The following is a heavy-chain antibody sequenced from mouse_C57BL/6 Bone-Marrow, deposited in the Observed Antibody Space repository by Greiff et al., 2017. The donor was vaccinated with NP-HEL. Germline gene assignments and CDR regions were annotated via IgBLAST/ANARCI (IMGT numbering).Heavy chain of an antibody. V-gene: IGHV1-81*01. CDR2: IYPRSGNT. Sequence: VQLQQSGAELVRPGASVKLSCKASGYTFTSYGISWVKQRPGQGLEWIGEIYPRSGNTYYNEKFKGKATLTADKSSSTAYMELRSLTSEDSAVYFCAREGTRSGYGYWGQGTTLTVSS. CDR3: AREGTRSGYGY. J-gene: IGHJ2*01. CDR1: GYTFTSYG. D-gene: IGHD3-2*02.